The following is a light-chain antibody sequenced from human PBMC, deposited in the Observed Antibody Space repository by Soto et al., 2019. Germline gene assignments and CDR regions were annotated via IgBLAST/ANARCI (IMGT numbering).Light chain of an antibody. CDR2: VAS. CDR1: HSVGSN. Sequence: IVMTQSPATRSVSPGERATLSCRASHSVGSNVAWYQQKPGQAPRLLIYVASTRATGIPARFSGSGSGTEFTLTISSLQSEDFAMYFCQQYNTWPPFAFGPGTKVDIK. J-gene: IGKJ3*01. V-gene: IGKV3-15*01. CDR3: QQYNTWPPFA.